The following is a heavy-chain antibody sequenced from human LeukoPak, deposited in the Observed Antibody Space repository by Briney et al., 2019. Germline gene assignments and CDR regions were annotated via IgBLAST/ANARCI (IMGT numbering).Heavy chain of an antibody. J-gene: IGHJ5*02. CDR3: ARESPPIWFDP. CDR2: INPNGGTT. CDR1: GYTFITYY. Sequence: GASVKVSCKASGYTFITYYIHWVRQAPGQGLEWMGIINPNGGTTSYAQKFQGRVTMTRDTSTSTVYMELSSLRSDDTAMYYCARESPPIWFDPWGQGTLVTVSS. V-gene: IGHV1-46*01.